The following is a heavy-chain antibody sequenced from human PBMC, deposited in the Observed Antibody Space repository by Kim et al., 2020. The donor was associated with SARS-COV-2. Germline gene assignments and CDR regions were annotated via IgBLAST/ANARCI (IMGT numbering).Heavy chain of an antibody. CDR3: ARDDYGDSH. V-gene: IGHV3-11*05. CDR2: SYT. D-gene: IGHD4-17*01. Sequence: SYTNYADSVKGRFTISRDNAKNSLYLQMNSLRAEDTAVYYCARDDYGDSHWGQGTLVTVSS. J-gene: IGHJ4*02.